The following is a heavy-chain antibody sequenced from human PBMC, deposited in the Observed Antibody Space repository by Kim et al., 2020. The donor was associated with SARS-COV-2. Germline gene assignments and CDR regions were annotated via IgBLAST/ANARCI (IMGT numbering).Heavy chain of an antibody. J-gene: IGHJ4*02. CDR3: AREGGYNWNDGGFGFDY. V-gene: IGHV4-61*01. D-gene: IGHD1-1*01. CDR2: IYYSGST. Sequence: SETLSLTCTVSGGSVSSGSYYWSWIRQPPGKGLEWIGYIYYSGSTNYNPSLKSRVTISVDTSKNQFSLKLSSVTAADTAVYYCAREGGYNWNDGGFGFDYWGQGTLVTVSS. CDR1: GGSVSSGSYY.